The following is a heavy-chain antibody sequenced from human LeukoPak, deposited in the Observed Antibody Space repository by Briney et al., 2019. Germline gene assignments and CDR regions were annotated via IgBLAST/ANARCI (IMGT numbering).Heavy chain of an antibody. CDR1: GFTFSSYS. CDR3: ARPSGIPYYDFWSGAFDI. CDR2: ISSSSSYI. V-gene: IGHV3-21*01. D-gene: IGHD3-3*01. Sequence: GGSLRLSCAASGFTFSSYSMNWVRQAPGKGLEWVSSISSSSSYIYYADSVKGRFTISRDNAKNSLYLQMNSLRAEDTAVYYCARPSGIPYYDFWSGAFDIWGQGTMVTVSS. J-gene: IGHJ3*02.